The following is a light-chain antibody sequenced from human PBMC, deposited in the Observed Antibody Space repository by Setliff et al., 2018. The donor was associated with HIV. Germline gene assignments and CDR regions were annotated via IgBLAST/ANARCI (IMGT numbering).Light chain of an antibody. V-gene: IGLV2-11*01. Sequence: QSVLTQPRSVSGSPGQSVTISCTTTSTDVGGYDSVSWYQQLPGKAPKLMIYDVNKRPSGIPDRFSGSKSGNTASLTISGLQAADEADYYCCSYGGPSTFYVFGTGTKGTVL. CDR2: DVN. J-gene: IGLJ1*01. CDR1: STDVGGYDS. CDR3: CSYGGPSTFYV.